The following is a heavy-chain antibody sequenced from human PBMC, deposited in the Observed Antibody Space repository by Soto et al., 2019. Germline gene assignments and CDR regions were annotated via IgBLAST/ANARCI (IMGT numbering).Heavy chain of an antibody. D-gene: IGHD3-3*01. CDR1: GGSISSGDYY. V-gene: IGHV4-30-4*01. CDR2: IYYSGST. Sequence: SETLSLTCTVSGGSISSGDYYWSWIRQPPGKGLEWIGYIYYSGSTYYNPSLKSRVTISVDTSKNQFSLKLSSVTAADTAVYYCARVRITIFGVVTYYYYGMDVWGQGTTVTVSS. J-gene: IGHJ6*02. CDR3: ARVRITIFGVVTYYYYGMDV.